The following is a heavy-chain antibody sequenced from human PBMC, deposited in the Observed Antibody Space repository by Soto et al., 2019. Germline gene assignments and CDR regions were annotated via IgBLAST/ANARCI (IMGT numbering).Heavy chain of an antibody. J-gene: IGHJ5*02. CDR1: GYTFTSYG. V-gene: IGHV1-18*01. D-gene: IGHD6-13*01. Sequence: QVQLVQSGAEVKKPGASVKVCCKASGYTFTSYGISWVRQATGQGLECMGWIRSYNGKTNYAQKLQGRVTMTTDTSTSTAYMEPRSLRSDDTAVYYCARSPRSSWYSPLRQGTLVPVSS. CDR3: ARSPRSSWYSP. CDR2: IRSYNGKT.